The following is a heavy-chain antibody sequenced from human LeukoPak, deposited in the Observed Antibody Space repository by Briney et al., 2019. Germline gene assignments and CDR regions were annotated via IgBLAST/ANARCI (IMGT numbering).Heavy chain of an antibody. J-gene: IGHJ4*02. CDR1: GGSFSGYY. V-gene: IGHV4-34*01. Sequence: SETLSLTCAVYGGSFSGYYWGWIRQPPGKGLEWIGNISYTGRTYYNPSLKSRVSMSVDTSKNQFSLKLSSVTAADTAIYYCARCQWLAFDSWGQGTLVTVSS. CDR2: ISYTGRT. CDR3: ARCQWLAFDS. D-gene: IGHD6-19*01.